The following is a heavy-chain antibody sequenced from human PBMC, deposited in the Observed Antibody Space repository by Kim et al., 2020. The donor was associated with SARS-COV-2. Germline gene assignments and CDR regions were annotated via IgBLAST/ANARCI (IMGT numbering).Heavy chain of an antibody. J-gene: IGHJ6*02. V-gene: IGHV1-2*06. CDR2: INPNSGGT. D-gene: IGHD5-12*01. CDR3: ARDGYDGQYGMDV. CDR1: GYTFTGYY. Sequence: ASVKVSCKASGYTFTGYYMHWVRQAPGQGLEWMGRINPNSGGTNYAQKFQGRVTMTRDTSISPAYMELSRLRSDDTAVYYCARDGYDGQYGMDVWGQGTTVTVSS.